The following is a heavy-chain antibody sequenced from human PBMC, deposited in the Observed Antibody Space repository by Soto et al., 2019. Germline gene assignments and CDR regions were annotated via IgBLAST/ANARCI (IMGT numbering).Heavy chain of an antibody. V-gene: IGHV3-13*05. D-gene: IGHD6-13*01. CDR2: IGTAGDP. J-gene: IGHJ6*02. CDR3: ARGLRAAAARGGYYYYYGMDV. CDR1: GFTFSSYD. Sequence: GGSLRLSCAASGFTFSSYDMHWVRQATGKGLEWVSAIGTAGDPYYSGSVKGRFTISRESAKNSLYLQMNSLRAGDTAVYYCARGLRAAAARGGYYYYYGMDVWGQGTTVTVSS.